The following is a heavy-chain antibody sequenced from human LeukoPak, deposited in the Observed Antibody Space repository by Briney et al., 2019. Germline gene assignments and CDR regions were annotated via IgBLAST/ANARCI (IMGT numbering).Heavy chain of an antibody. D-gene: IGHD3-9*01. CDR3: ARGRNILTGYYNDYYYGMDV. CDR2: INPSGGST. CDR1: GYTFTSYY. J-gene: IGHJ6*02. Sequence: ASVKVSCKASGYTFTSYYMHWVRQAPGQGLEWMGIINPSGGSTNYAQKFQGRVTITADESTSTAYMELSSLRSEDTAVYYCARGRNILTGYYNDYYYGMDVWGQGTTVTVSS. V-gene: IGHV1-46*01.